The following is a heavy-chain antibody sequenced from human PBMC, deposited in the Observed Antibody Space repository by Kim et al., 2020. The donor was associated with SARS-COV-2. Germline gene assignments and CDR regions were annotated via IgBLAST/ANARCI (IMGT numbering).Heavy chain of an antibody. CDR2: IGGSRVSA. V-gene: IGHV3-23*01. J-gene: IGHJ4*02. Sequence: GGSLRLSCAASGFTFSSYAVSWVRQAPGKGLEWVSAIGGSRVSANYADSVKGRFTISRDNSKNTVYLQMNSLRAEDTAVYYCAIKRPGTTPLDYWGQGTLVTVSS. D-gene: IGHD1-7*01. CDR1: GFTFSSYA. CDR3: AIKRPGTTPLDY.